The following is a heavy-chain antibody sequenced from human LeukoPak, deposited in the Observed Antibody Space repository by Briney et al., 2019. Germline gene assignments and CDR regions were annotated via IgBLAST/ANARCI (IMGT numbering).Heavy chain of an antibody. V-gene: IGHV4-61*01. D-gene: IGHD3-9*01. Sequence: SETLSLTCTVSGGSVSSGSYYWSWIRQPPGKGLEWIGYIYYSGSTNYNPSLKSRVTISVDTSKNQFSLKLSSVTAADTAVYYCARGSLRYFDWLNYFDYWGQGTLVTVSS. CDR2: IYYSGST. CDR3: ARGSLRYFDWLNYFDY. CDR1: GGSVSSGSYY. J-gene: IGHJ4*02.